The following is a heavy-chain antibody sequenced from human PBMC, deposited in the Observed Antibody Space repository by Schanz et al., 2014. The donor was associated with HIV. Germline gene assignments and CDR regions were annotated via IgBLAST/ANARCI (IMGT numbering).Heavy chain of an antibody. J-gene: IGHJ4*02. CDR1: GFIFRTHG. D-gene: IGHD2-2*01. Sequence: QVQLVETGGGVVQPGRSLRLSCAASGFIFRTHGMHWVRQAPGKGLEGVAVISYDGSNEYYGDSVKGRLTISRDNSKNTLYLQMNSLRREDTAVYYCAKVGRIYSTTWIDYWGQGTLVTVSS. V-gene: IGHV3-30*18. CDR2: ISYDGSNE. CDR3: AKVGRIYSTTWIDY.